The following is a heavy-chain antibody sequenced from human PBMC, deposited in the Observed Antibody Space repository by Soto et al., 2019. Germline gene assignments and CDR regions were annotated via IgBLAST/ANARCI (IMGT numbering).Heavy chain of an antibody. D-gene: IGHD6-6*01. CDR2: ISGSDDST. J-gene: IGHJ4*02. CDR1: GFTFRSYA. CDR3: AKRSSSSTFDS. V-gene: IGHV3-23*01. Sequence: EVQLLESGGGLVQPGESLRLSCAASGFTFRSYAMSWVRQAPGKGLEWVSVISGSDDSTYYADSVKGRFTISRDNSKNTLYLQMNSLRAEDTAVYYCAKRSSSSTFDSWGQGTLVTVSS.